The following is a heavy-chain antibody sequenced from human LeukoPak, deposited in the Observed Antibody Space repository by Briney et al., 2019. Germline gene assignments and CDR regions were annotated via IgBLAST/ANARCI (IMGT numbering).Heavy chain of an antibody. D-gene: IGHD2-2*02. CDR3: ARGGYYSSTSCYIGWFDP. Sequence: ASVKVSCKASGYTFTCYYMHWVRQAPGQGLEWMGWINPNSGGTNYAQKFQGRVTMTRDTSISTAYMELSRLRSDDTAVYYCARGGYYSSTSCYIGWFDPWGQGTLVTVSS. CDR1: GYTFTCYY. V-gene: IGHV1-2*02. J-gene: IGHJ5*02. CDR2: INPNSGGT.